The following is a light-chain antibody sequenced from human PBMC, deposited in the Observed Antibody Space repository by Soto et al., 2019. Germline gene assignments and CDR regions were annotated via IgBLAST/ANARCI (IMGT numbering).Light chain of an antibody. Sequence: EIGLTQSPGTLSLSPGGRATLSCRASQSVSRNYVAWYQQKPGQAPRLLIYGASSSASGIPDRFSGSGSGADFTLSITRLEPEDFALYYCQQYGSTPLTFGGGTKVEIK. CDR1: QSVSRNY. CDR3: QQYGSTPLT. J-gene: IGKJ4*01. CDR2: GAS. V-gene: IGKV3-20*01.